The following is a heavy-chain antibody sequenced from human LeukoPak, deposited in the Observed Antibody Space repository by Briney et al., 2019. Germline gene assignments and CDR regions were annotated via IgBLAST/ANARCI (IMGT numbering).Heavy chain of an antibody. CDR1: GGSISKSSSY. J-gene: IGHJ5*02. V-gene: IGHV4-39*05. Sequence: PSETPSLTCTVSGGSISKSSSYWGWIRQPPGKGLEWIGTIYYSGSTYYNPSLKSRVTISLATSKNQFSLKLSSVTAADTAVYFCTKVPDTWLQADPWGQGTLVTVSS. CDR3: TKVPDTWLQADP. CDR2: IYYSGST. D-gene: IGHD2-2*01.